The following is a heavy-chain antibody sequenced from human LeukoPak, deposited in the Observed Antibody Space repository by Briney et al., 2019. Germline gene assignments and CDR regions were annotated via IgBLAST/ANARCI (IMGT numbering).Heavy chain of an antibody. D-gene: IGHD3-10*01. J-gene: IGHJ5*02. Sequence: ASVKVSCKVSGYTLTELSMHWVRQAPGKGLEWMEGFDPEDGETIYAQKFQGRVTMTEDTSTDTAYMELSSLRSEDTAVYYCATEAILYPITMVRGVIIRWFDPWGQGTLVTVSS. CDR2: FDPEDGET. CDR3: ATEAILYPITMVRGVIIRWFDP. CDR1: GYTLTELS. V-gene: IGHV1-24*01.